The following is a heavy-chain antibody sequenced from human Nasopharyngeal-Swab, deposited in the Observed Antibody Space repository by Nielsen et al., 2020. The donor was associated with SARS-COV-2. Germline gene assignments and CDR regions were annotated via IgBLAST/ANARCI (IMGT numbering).Heavy chain of an antibody. J-gene: IGHJ4*02. CDR3: VHRCELGFYFDN. V-gene: IGHV2-5*02. CDR2: IFWDDDK. D-gene: IGHD3-16*01. Sequence: SGPTLVKPTQTLTLTCTFSGFSLYTTGVAVGWVRQPPGKALEWLAVIFWDDDKRYSPSVNDKVAITRGTSQNQVVLTMTNMDPVDTATYYCVHRCELGFYFDNWGQGILVTVSS. CDR1: GFSLYTTGVA.